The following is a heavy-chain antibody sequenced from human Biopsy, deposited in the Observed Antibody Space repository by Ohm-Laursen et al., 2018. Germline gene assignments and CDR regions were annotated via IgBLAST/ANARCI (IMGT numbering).Heavy chain of an antibody. CDR1: GGSISNNNYY. J-gene: IGHJ2*01. CDR2: IYFTGRT. V-gene: IGHV4-61*05. Sequence: SETLSLTCTVSGGSISNNNYYWGWIRQPPGKALEWIGYIYFTGRTSYNPSLKSRVTMSVNTSKKQFSLRLSSVTAADTAVYYCASAGYNPDWNLDLWGRGTRVTVSS. D-gene: IGHD5-24*01. CDR3: ASAGYNPDWNLDL.